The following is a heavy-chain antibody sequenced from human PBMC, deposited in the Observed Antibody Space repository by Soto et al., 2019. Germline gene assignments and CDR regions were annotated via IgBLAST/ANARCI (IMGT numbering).Heavy chain of an antibody. CDR1: GYTFTSSG. CDR2: ISAYNGNT. CDR3: AREDPPSFT. D-gene: IGHD2-2*01. Sequence: QVQLVQSGAEVKKPGASVKVSCKASGYTFTSSGISWVRQAPGQGLEWMGWISAYNGNTTYAQTLQGRVTMSTDTCTSTASMEPGSLRSGDTAVYDCAREDPPSFTWGQGTLVTVS. V-gene: IGHV1-18*01. J-gene: IGHJ5*02.